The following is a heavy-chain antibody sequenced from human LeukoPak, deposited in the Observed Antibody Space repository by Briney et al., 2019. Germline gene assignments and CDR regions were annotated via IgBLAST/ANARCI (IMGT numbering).Heavy chain of an antibody. CDR3: ATRARDGYNDY. D-gene: IGHD5-24*01. Sequence: SETLSLTCGVYGGSFSGHSWSWIRQPPGKGLEWIGEISHSGSINYNPSLKSRVTISIDTSKNNQFSLKLSSVTAADTAVYYCATRARDGYNDYWGQGTLVTVSS. CDR2: ISHSGSI. J-gene: IGHJ4*02. V-gene: IGHV4-34*01. CDR1: GGSFSGHS.